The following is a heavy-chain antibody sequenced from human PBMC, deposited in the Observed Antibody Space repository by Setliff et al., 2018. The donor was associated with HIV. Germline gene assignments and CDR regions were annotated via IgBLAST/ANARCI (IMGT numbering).Heavy chain of an antibody. D-gene: IGHD6-13*01. J-gene: IGHJ4*02. CDR2: ISYDGSNK. V-gene: IGHV3-30*01. CDR3: AKNLYRSGWSPLEY. Sequence: GGSLRLSCAASGFTFSSYAMHWVRRAPGKGLEWVAVISYDGSNKYYADSVKGRFTISRDNSKNTLYLQMNSLRAEDTAVYYCAKNLYRSGWSPLEYWGQGALVTVSS. CDR1: GFTFSSYA.